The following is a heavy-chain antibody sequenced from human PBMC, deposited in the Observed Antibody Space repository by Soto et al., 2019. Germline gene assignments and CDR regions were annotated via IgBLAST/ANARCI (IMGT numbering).Heavy chain of an antibody. J-gene: IGHJ4*02. CDR3: ATWRFDH. Sequence: PSQTLSLTCAISGDSVSSNSAAWNWIRHSPSRGLEWLGRTYYRSQWFNDYAVSMRSRITIKADTTKNQFSLQVNSATPEDTAVYYCATWRFDHWGQGTPVTV. CDR1: GDSVSSNSAA. V-gene: IGHV6-1*01. CDR2: TYYRSQWFN.